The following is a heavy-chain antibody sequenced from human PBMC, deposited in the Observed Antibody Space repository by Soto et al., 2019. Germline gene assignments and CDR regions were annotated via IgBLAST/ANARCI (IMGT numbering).Heavy chain of an antibody. CDR2: IKDDGGDE. J-gene: IGHJ5*02. V-gene: IGHV3-7*05. CDR1: GFTFSPYW. D-gene: IGHD6-19*01. CDR3: AGGSGWISDT. Sequence: EVQLVESGGGLVQPGGSLRLSCAASGFTFSPYWMSWVRQAPGKGLEWVAIIKDDGGDELYLEAVRGRFTISRDNAKMSLHLAMDSLRVEDTVVYYCAGGSGWISDTWGQGTLVTVSS.